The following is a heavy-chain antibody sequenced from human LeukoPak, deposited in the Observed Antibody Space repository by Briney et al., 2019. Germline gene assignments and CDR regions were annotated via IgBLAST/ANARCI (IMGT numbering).Heavy chain of an antibody. CDR2: IYSGGST. D-gene: IGHD5-18*01. CDR1: GFTVSSNY. Sequence: PSGGSLRLSCAASGFTVSSNYMSWVRQAPGKGLEWVSLIYSGGSTYYADSVKGRFTISRDNSKNTLYLQMNSLRAEDTAVYYCARDKYSYGYGDWFDPWGQGTLVTVSS. CDR3: ARDKYSYGYGDWFDP. J-gene: IGHJ5*02. V-gene: IGHV3-66*01.